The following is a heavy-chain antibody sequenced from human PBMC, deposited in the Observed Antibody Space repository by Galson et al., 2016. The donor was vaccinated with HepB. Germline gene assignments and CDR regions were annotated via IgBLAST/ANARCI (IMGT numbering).Heavy chain of an antibody. J-gene: IGHJ4*02. CDR3: ARDRGSARYFSDS. Sequence: CAISGDSASSYSAAWDWIRQSPSRGLEWLGRTYFRSKWYNDYAVSVKSRITIEADTSKNLFSLHLNSVTPEDTAVYYCARDRGSARYFSDSWGQGALVTVSA. CDR2: TYFRSKWYN. CDR1: GDSASSYSAA. V-gene: IGHV6-1*01.